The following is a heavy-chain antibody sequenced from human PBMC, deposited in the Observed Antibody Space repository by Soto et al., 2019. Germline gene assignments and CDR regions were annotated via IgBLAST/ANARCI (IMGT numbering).Heavy chain of an antibody. D-gene: IGHD3-16*01. CDR2: TRNKANSYTT. CDR1: GFTFSDHY. CDR3: ARARKAFGGYYFDY. Sequence: EVQLVESGGGLVQPGGSLRLSCEASGFTFSDHYMDWVRQAPGKGLEWVGRTRNKANSYTTEYAASVKGRFTISRNNSKTALYLQMNSLKTENTAVYYCARARKAFGGYYFDYWGQRTLVIFSS. V-gene: IGHV3-72*01. J-gene: IGHJ4*02.